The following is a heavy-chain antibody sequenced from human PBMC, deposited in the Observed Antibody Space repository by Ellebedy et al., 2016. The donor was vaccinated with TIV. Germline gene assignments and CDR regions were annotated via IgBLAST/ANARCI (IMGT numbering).Heavy chain of an antibody. Sequence: AASVKVSCKASGGTFSSYAISWVRQAPGQGLEWMGGIIPIFGKPNYAQKFQGRVTITADESTSTAYMELSSLRSEDTAVYYCARDYPGSRDYYGMDVWGQGTTLTVSS. D-gene: IGHD5/OR15-5a*01. CDR1: GGTFSSYA. CDR3: ARDYPGSRDYYGMDV. CDR2: IIPIFGKP. J-gene: IGHJ6*02. V-gene: IGHV1-69*13.